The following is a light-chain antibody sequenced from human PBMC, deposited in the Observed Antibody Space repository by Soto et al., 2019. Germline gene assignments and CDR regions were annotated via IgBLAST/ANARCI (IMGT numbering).Light chain of an antibody. CDR1: SSDVGGYNY. Sequence: QSALTQPASVSGSPGQSITISCTGTSSDVGGYNYVSWYQQHPGKAPKLMICEVSNRPSGVSSRFSGSKSGNTASLTISGLQAEDEADYYCSSYTSTTTLEVFGTGTKLPS. CDR2: EVS. J-gene: IGLJ1*01. V-gene: IGLV2-14*01. CDR3: SSYTSTTTLEV.